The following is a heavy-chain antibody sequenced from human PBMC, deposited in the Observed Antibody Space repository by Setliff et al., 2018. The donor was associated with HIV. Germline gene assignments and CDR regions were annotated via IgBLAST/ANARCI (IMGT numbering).Heavy chain of an antibody. CDR1: SESINIHNW. CDR3: ARNPGGHIPLDH. J-gene: IGHJ4*02. V-gene: IGHV4-4*02. CDR2: IYYSGST. D-gene: IGHD3-16*01. Sequence: SETLSLTCVVSSESINIHNWWTWVRQPPGKGLEWIGEIYYSGSTDYKPSLKSRVTISVDKSKKQLSLRLTSVTAADTAVYYCARNPGGHIPLDHWGQGALVTVSS.